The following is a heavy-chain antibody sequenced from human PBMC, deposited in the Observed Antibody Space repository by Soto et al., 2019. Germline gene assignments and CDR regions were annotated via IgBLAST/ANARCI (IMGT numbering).Heavy chain of an antibody. D-gene: IGHD6-19*01. V-gene: IGHV3-66*01. Sequence: EVQLVESGGGLVQPGGSLRLSCAASGFTVSSNYMSWVRQAPGQRLEWVSVSYSGGSTYYADSVKGRFTISRDNSKNTLSLQMKSLRAEDTAVYYCARVLTGYSSGWYMGNFDYWGQGTLVTVSS. CDR3: ARVLTGYSSGWYMGNFDY. CDR2: SYSGGST. CDR1: GFTVSSNY. J-gene: IGHJ4*02.